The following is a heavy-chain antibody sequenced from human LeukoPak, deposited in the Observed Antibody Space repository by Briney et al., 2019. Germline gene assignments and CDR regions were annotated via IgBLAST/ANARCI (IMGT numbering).Heavy chain of an antibody. D-gene: IGHD3-22*01. CDR2: ISTDGGST. V-gene: IGHV3-64*01. Sequence: PGGSLRLSCKASGFTFNNYALHWVRKAPGKGLEYVSAISTDGGSTYYGNSVGGRFTISRDNSKNTLYLQMGSLRVEDMAVYYCARALGWASSGPIDYWGQGTLVSVSS. J-gene: IGHJ4*02. CDR1: GFTFNNYA. CDR3: ARALGWASSGPIDY.